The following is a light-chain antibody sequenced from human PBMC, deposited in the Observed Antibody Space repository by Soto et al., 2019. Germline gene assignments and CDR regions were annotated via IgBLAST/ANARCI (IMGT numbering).Light chain of an antibody. CDR3: QEAKSFPRALS. V-gene: IGKV1-12*01. CDR2: AAS. J-gene: IGKJ4*01. CDR1: QDIRTW. Sequence: DIQMTQSPSFVSASVGDRVTITCRASQDIRTWLAWYQQKPGKAPKLLIYAASSLQSGVPSRFSVSGSGTDFTLTLTSLQPEDFATYYCQEAKSFPRALSFGGGTKLEIK.